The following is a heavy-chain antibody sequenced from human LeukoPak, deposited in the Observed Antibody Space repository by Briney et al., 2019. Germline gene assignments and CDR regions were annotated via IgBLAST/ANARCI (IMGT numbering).Heavy chain of an antibody. CDR1: RFTLSSYG. D-gene: IGHD4-11*01. J-gene: IGHJ5*02. CDR3: AKIDYSGTYNWFYP. CDR2: IRYDGSNK. Sequence: GGSLRLSCAASRFTLSSYGMHWVRQAPGKGLEWVAFIRYDGSNKYYADSVKGRFTISRDNSKNTLYMQMNSLRAEDTAVYYCAKIDYSGTYNWFYPWGQGTLVTVSS. V-gene: IGHV3-30*02.